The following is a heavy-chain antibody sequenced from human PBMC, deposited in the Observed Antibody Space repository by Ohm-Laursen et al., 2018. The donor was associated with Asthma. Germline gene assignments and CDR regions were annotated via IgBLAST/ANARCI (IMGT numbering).Heavy chain of an antibody. CDR2: IVVGSGNT. J-gene: IGHJ5*02. D-gene: IGHD3-3*01. Sequence: SVKVSCKASGYTFTSYDISWVRQAPGQGLEWIGWIVVGSGNTNYAQKFQERVTITRDMSTSTAYMELSSLRSEDTAVYYCAAGLLRFPFDPWGQGTLVTVSS. CDR1: GYTFTSYD. V-gene: IGHV1-58*02. CDR3: AAGLLRFPFDP.